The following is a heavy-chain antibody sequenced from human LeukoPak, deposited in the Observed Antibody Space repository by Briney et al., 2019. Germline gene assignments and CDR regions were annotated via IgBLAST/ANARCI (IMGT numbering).Heavy chain of an antibody. CDR1: GYTLTELS. Sequence: ASVKVSCKVSGYTLTELSMHWVRQAPGKGLEWMGGFDPEDGETIYAQKFQGRVTMTEDTSTDTAYMELSSLRSEDTAVYYCATAKLGDSSGYYWYFDLWGRGTLVTVSS. CDR3: ATAKLGDSSGYYWYFDL. CDR2: FDPEDGET. V-gene: IGHV1-24*01. D-gene: IGHD3-22*01. J-gene: IGHJ2*01.